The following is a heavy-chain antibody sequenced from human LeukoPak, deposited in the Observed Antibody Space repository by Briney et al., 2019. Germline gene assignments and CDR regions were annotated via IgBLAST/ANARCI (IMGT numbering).Heavy chain of an antibody. CDR3: ARGPASGSNFAWFDP. J-gene: IGHJ5*02. CDR1: GGSLSNYY. V-gene: IGHV4-34*01. Sequence: SETLSLTCAVYGGSLSNYYWSWIRQPPGKGLEWIWEIKHSGSTNYNPSLKSRVTISVDMSKNQFSLELSYVTAADTAVYYCARGPASGSNFAWFDPWGQGTLVTVSS. D-gene: IGHD3-10*01. CDR2: IKHSGST.